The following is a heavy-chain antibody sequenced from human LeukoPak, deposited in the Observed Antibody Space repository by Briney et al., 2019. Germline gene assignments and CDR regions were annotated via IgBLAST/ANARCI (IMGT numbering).Heavy chain of an antibody. V-gene: IGHV3-30-3*01. J-gene: IGHJ4*02. CDR1: GFTFSSYA. Sequence: PGGSLRLSCAASGFTFSSYAMSWVRQAPGKGLEWVAVISYDGSNKYYADSVKGRFTISRDNSKNTLYLQMNSLRAEDTAVYYCARDRGSYAEGCDYWGQGTLVTVSS. CDR2: ISYDGSNK. D-gene: IGHD1-26*01. CDR3: ARDRGSYAEGCDY.